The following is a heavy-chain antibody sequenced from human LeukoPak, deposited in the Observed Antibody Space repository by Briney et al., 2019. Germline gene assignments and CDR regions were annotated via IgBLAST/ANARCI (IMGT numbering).Heavy chain of an antibody. J-gene: IGHJ3*02. D-gene: IGHD1-26*01. CDR2: ISGSGGST. CDR1: GFTFSSYA. CDR3: ANMKWELDPADAFDI. Sequence: GGSLRLSCAASGFTFSSYATSWVRQAPGKGLEWVSDISGSGGSTYYADSVKGGSTISRDNSKNTLYLQMNSLRAEDTAVYYCANMKWELDPADAFDIWGQGTMATVSS. V-gene: IGHV3-23*01.